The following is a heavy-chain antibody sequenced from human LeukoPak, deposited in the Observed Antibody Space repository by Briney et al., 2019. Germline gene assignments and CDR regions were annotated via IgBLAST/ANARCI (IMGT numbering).Heavy chain of an antibody. D-gene: IGHD3-10*01. CDR3: ARGLIGESGRKGSWFDP. CDR2: IYYSGST. Sequence: SETLSLTCTVSGGSISSYYWSWIRQPPGKGLEWIGYIYYSGSTNYNPSLKSRVTISVDTSKNQFSLKLSSVTAADTAVYYCARGLIGESGRKGSWFDPWGQGTLVTVSS. J-gene: IGHJ5*02. V-gene: IGHV4-59*12. CDR1: GGSISSYY.